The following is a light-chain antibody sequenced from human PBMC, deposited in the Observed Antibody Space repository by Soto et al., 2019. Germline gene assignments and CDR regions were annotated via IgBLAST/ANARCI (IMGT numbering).Light chain of an antibody. J-gene: IGLJ3*02. V-gene: IGLV1-40*01. CDR2: GNS. CDR3: PSYDSSLSGWV. Sequence: QSVLTQPPSVSGAPGQRVNISCTGSSSNIGAGYDVHWYQQLPGTAPKLLIYGNSNRPSGVPDRFSGSKSGTSASLAINGLQAEDEADYYCPSYDSSLSGWVFGGGTKLTVL. CDR1: SSNIGAGYD.